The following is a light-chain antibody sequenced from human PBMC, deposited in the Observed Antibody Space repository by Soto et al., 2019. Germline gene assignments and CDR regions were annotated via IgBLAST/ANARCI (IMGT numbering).Light chain of an antibody. CDR1: QSLRSD. V-gene: IGKV3-15*01. J-gene: IGKJ5*01. Sequence: EIVMTQSPATLSVSPGERATLSCRASQSLRSDLAWYQQKPGQAPRLLIYGASTRATDIPARFSGSGSGTEFTLTISSLQSEDFAVYYCQQYDNWPPTFDQGTRLEIK. CDR2: GAS. CDR3: QQYDNWPPT.